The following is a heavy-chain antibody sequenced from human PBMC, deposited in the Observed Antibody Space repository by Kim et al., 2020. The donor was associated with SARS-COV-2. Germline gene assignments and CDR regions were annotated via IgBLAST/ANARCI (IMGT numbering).Heavy chain of an antibody. J-gene: IGHJ4*02. Sequence: GGSLRLSCTTSGFTFTGYAMSWVRQAPGKGLEWVSSIDGSDGTTYYGDSVKGRYTISRDNSKNTLYLQMNSLRADDTAVYYCKKGGWGWLWDQWGQGTWVTVS. D-gene: IGHD2-21*01. V-gene: IGHV3-23*01. CDR2: IDGSDGTT. CDR1: GFTFTGYA. CDR3: KKGGWGWLWDQ.